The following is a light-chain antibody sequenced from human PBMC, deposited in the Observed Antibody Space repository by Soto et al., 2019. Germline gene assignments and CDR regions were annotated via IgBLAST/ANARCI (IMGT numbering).Light chain of an antibody. CDR1: QSVSNY. J-gene: IGKJ1*01. Sequence: EIVLTQSPFTLSLSRGETSTLSCRASQSVSNYLTWYQQKTGQAPRLLIYDASKRATGIPARFSGSGYGTDFNLTISSLETEDFAVYYCQQRSIWPWTFGQGTKVDIK. V-gene: IGKV3-11*01. CDR2: DAS. CDR3: QQRSIWPWT.